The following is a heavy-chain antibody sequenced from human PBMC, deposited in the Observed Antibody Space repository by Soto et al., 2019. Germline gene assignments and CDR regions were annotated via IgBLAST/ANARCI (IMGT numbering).Heavy chain of an antibody. J-gene: IGHJ4*02. CDR3: VKVSWNYVPYFDY. D-gene: IGHD1-7*01. CDR2: INSIGDNT. Sequence: GGSLRLSCAASGFTFSSYAMTWVRQAPGKGLEWVSGINSIGDNTYYADSVKGRFTISRDNSKNTVSLQMKSLRAEDTAEYYCVKVSWNYVPYFDYWGQGTLVTVSS. CDR1: GFTFSSYA. V-gene: IGHV3-23*01.